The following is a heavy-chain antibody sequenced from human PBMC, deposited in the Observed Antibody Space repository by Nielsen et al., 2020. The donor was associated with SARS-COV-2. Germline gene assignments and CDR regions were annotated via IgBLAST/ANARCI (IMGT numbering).Heavy chain of an antibody. D-gene: IGHD1-26*01. J-gene: IGHJ3*01. Sequence: GESLKISCAASGFTFSSYWMHWVRQAPGKGLVWVSRINSDGSSTSYADFVKGRFAISRDNAKNTLYLQMNSLRAEDTAVYYCGREGRIVEAHVDAFDLWGQGTTVTVSA. CDR3: GREGRIVEAHVDAFDL. CDR2: INSDGSST. CDR1: GFTFSSYW. V-gene: IGHV3-74*01.